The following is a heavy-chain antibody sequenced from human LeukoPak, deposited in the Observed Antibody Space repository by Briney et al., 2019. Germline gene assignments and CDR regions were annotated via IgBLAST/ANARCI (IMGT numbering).Heavy chain of an antibody. CDR3: ATQEMATIKFDY. V-gene: IGHV4-30-4*08. J-gene: IGHJ4*02. CDR1: GGSISSGDYY. D-gene: IGHD5-24*01. Sequence: SQTLSLTCTVSGGSISSGDYYWSWIRQPPGKGLEWIGYIYYSGSTYYNPSLRSRVTISVDTSKNQFSLKLSSVTAADTAVYYCATQEMATIKFDYWGQGTLVTVSS. CDR2: IYYSGST.